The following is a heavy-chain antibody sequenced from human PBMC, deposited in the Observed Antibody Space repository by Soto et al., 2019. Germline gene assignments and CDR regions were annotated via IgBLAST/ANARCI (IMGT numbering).Heavy chain of an antibody. CDR2: IYHSGST. Sequence: QVQLQESGPGLVKPSGTLSLTCAVSSGSISSSNWWSWVRQPPGKGLEWIGEIYHSGSTNYNPSLKSLVTISVHKSKNQFSLKLSSVTAADTAVYYCARAVDSSGWYPNWFDPWGQGTLVTVSS. V-gene: IGHV4-4*02. CDR3: ARAVDSSGWYPNWFDP. D-gene: IGHD6-19*01. CDR1: SGSISSSNW. J-gene: IGHJ5*02.